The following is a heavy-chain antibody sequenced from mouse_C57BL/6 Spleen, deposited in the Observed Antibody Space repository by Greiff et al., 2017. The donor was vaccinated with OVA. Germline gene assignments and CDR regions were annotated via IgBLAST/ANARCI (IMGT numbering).Heavy chain of an antibody. J-gene: IGHJ2*01. D-gene: IGHD1-1*01. CDR3: ARNGGYYYGSSYVDY. CDR1: GYTFTTYP. V-gene: IGHV1-47*01. CDR2: FHPYNDDT. Sequence: VKLMESGAELVKPGASVKMSCKASGYTFTTYPIEWMKQNHGKSLEWIGNFHPYNDDTKYNEKFKGKATLTVEKSSSTVYLELSRLTSDDSAVYYCARNGGYYYGSSYVDYWGQGTTLTVSS.